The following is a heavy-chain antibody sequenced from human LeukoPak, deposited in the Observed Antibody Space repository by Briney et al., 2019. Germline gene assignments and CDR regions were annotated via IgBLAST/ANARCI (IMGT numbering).Heavy chain of an antibody. CDR2: INTDGSST. CDR3: ATEGRPGFTQAFDI. D-gene: IGHD2-2*01. J-gene: IGHJ3*02. V-gene: IGHV3-74*01. CDR1: GFTFSSYW. Sequence: GGSLRLSCAASGFTFSSYWMHWVRHAPGKGLVGVSRINTDGSSTSYADSVKGRFTISRDNAKNTLYLQMNSLRAEDTAVYYCATEGRPGFTQAFDIWGQGTMVTVSS.